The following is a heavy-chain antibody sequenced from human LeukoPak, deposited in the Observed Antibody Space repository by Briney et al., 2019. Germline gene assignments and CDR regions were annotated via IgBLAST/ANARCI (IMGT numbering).Heavy chain of an antibody. D-gene: IGHD6-13*01. CDR2: IYYSGTT. J-gene: IGHJ4*02. CDR1: GGSISSSSHY. Sequence: SETLSLTCIVSGGSISSSSHYWGWIRQPPGKGLEWIGNIYYSGTTYYNPSLKSRVTISVATSKNQFSLKLSSVTAADTAVYYCARVAVGAQLDPYFDYWGQGTLVTVSS. V-gene: IGHV4-39*07. CDR3: ARVAVGAQLDPYFDY.